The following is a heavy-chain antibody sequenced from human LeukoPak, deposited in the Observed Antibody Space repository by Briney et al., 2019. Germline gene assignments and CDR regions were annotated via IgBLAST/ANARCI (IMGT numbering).Heavy chain of an antibody. Sequence: GGSLRLSCVASGFTFSSYWATWVRQAPGKGLEWVSAISGSGGSTYYAGSVKGRFTISRDNSKNTLYLQMNSLRAEDTAVYYCARGRYSSGWAFDYWGQGTLVTVSS. D-gene: IGHD6-19*01. J-gene: IGHJ4*02. CDR1: GFTFSSYW. CDR3: ARGRYSSGWAFDY. V-gene: IGHV3-23*01. CDR2: ISGSGGST.